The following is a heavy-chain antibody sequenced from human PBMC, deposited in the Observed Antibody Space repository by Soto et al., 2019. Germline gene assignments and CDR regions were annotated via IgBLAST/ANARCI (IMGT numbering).Heavy chain of an antibody. CDR3: ARGIKTERRSGWSKVDY. V-gene: IGHV3-30-3*01. D-gene: IGHD6-13*01. CDR2: ISYDGSNK. CDR1: GFTFSSYA. Sequence: GGSLRLSCAASGFTFSSYAMHWVRQAPGKGLEWVAVISYDGSNKYYADSVKGRFTISRDNSKNTLYLQMNSLRAEDTAVYYCARGIKTERRSGWSKVDYWGQGTLVTVSS. J-gene: IGHJ4*02.